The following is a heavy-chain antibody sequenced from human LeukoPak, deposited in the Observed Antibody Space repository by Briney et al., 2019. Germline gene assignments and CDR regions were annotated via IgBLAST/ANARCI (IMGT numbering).Heavy chain of an antibody. Sequence: GGSLRLSCAASGFTFSDYYMSWIRQAPGKGLEWASYTSSSGSTIYYADSVKGRFTISRDNAKNSLYLQMNSLRAEDTAVYYCAREVDSDYYDSSGLYYFDYWGQGTLVTVSS. J-gene: IGHJ4*02. D-gene: IGHD3-22*01. CDR3: AREVDSDYYDSSGLYYFDY. V-gene: IGHV3-11*01. CDR1: GFTFSDYY. CDR2: TSSSGSTI.